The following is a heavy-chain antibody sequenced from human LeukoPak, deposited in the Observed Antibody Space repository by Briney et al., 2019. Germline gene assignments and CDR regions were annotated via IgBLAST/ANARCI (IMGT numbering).Heavy chain of an antibody. V-gene: IGHV4-34*01. Sequence: SETLSLTCAVYGGSFSGYYWSWIRQPPGKGLEWIGEINHSGSTNYNPSLKSRVTISVDTPKNQFSLKLSSVTAADTAVYYCARIPQWELLTSYTDLFDYWGQGTLVTVSS. CDR2: INHSGST. J-gene: IGHJ4*02. CDR3: ARIPQWELLTSYTDLFDY. D-gene: IGHD1-26*01. CDR1: GGSFSGYY.